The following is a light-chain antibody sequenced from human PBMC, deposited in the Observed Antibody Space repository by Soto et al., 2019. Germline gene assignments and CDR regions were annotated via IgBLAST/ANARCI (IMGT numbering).Light chain of an antibody. Sequence: EIEMKQSPAPLSLSPGERATVSCRARQSVGNNLAWDQPKSGQAPRLLIYGAYTRAAGVPARFSGTGSGTEFTLTISSLQSEDFAVYYCHQYDDWPPYTFGQGTKLEFK. CDR3: HQYDDWPPYT. J-gene: IGKJ2*01. CDR2: GAY. CDR1: QSVGNN. V-gene: IGKV3-15*01.